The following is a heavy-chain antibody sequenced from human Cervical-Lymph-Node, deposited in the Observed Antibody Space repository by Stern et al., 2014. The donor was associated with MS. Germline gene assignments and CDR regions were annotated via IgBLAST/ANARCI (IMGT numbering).Heavy chain of an antibody. D-gene: IGHD4-17*01. V-gene: IGHV3-53*01. CDR3: ATAVSTVTSVALDI. J-gene: IGHJ3*02. Sequence: EEQLVESGGGLIQPGGSLRLSCAASGFTVSRNYINWVRQAPGKGLEWVSVIYSGGSTYYADSVKGRFTISRDNSKNTLYLQINGLRAEDTAVYYCATAVSTVTSVALDIWGQGTVVTVSS. CDR2: IYSGGST. CDR1: GFTVSRNY.